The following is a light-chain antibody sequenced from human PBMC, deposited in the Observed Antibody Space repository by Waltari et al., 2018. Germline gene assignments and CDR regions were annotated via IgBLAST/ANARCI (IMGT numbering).Light chain of an antibody. Sequence: DIRMTLSPSTLSASVGDRVTITCRASDNIGNWLAWYQHRAGKAPNLLISRATVLESGVPSRFSGSGSGTDFTLSITSLQPGDFASFYCQQYKDYPYTFGQGTKLEI. CDR1: DNIGNW. V-gene: IGKV1-5*03. CDR2: RAT. CDR3: QQYKDYPYT. J-gene: IGKJ2*01.